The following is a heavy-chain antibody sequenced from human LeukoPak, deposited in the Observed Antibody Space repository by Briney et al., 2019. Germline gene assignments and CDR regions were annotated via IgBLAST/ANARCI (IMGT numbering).Heavy chain of an antibody. Sequence: GGSLRLSCAASGFTFSNFWMHWVRQAPGMGLVWVSQINPDGTDTLYADSVKGRFTISRDNAKNTLYLQMNSLRAEDTAVYYCAKEADFAFDNWGQGILVTVSS. CDR2: INPDGTDT. CDR1: GFTFSNFW. CDR3: AKEADFAFDN. J-gene: IGHJ4*02. V-gene: IGHV3-74*01. D-gene: IGHD2-21*01.